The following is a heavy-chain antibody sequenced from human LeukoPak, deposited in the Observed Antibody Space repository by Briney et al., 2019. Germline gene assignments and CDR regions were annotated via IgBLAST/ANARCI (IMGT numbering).Heavy chain of an antibody. V-gene: IGHV3-74*01. CDR2: INSDGYIT. Sequence: GGSLRLSCAASGFTFSGYWMHWVRHAPGKGLGWVSRINSDGYITSYADSVKGRFTISRENAKNTLYLQMNSLSAEDTAVYYCARGTAVAGTDYWGQGTLVTVSS. CDR3: ARGTAVAGTDY. D-gene: IGHD6-19*01. J-gene: IGHJ4*02. CDR1: GFTFSGYW.